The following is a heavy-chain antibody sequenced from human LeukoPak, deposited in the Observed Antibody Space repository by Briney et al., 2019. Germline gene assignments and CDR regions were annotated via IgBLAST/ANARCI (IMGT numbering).Heavy chain of an antibody. D-gene: IGHD4-11*01. CDR3: ARAHPGDYSDFQFDY. V-gene: IGHV3-30*02. CDR1: GFIFTTYG. Sequence: PGGSLRLSCAASGFIFTTYGMHWVRQAPGKGLEWVAFIRYDGSNKYYADSVKGRFTISRDNAKNSLYLQMNSLRAEDTAVYYCARAHPGDYSDFQFDYWGQGTLVTVSS. J-gene: IGHJ4*02. CDR2: IRYDGSNK.